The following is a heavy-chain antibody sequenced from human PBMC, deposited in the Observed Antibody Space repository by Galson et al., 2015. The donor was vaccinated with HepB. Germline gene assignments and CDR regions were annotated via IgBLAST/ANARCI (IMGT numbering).Heavy chain of an antibody. J-gene: IGHJ4*02. Sequence: SLRLSCAASGFTFSSYNVNWVRQAPGKGLEWVSGISDSGGITNYADSVKGRFTISRDNSKNTLYLQMNSLRAEDTAIYYCAKPPEILRGKLSPFDDWGQGTLVTVSS. V-gene: IGHV3-23*01. CDR3: AKPPEILRGKLSPFDD. D-gene: IGHD3-16*01. CDR1: GFTFSSYN. CDR2: ISDSGGIT.